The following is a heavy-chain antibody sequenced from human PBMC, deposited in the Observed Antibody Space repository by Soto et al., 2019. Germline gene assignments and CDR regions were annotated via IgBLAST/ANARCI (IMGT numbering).Heavy chain of an antibody. J-gene: IGHJ4*02. CDR2: IYHSGST. V-gene: IGHV4-30-2*01. D-gene: IGHD6-13*01. Sequence: LSLTCTVSGGSISSYSWSWIRQPPGKGLEWIGYIYHSGSTYYNPSLKSRVTISVDRSKNQFSLKLSSVTAADTAVYYCARGLKTAAALDYWGQGTLVTVSS. CDR3: ARGLKTAAALDY. CDR1: GGSISSYS.